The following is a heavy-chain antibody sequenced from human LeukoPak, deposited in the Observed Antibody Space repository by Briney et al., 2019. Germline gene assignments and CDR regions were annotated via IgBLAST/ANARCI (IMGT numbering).Heavy chain of an antibody. V-gene: IGHV4-31*03. Sequence: SETLSLTCTVSGGSISSGGYYWSWIRQHPGKGLEWIGYIYCSGSTYYNPSLKSRVTISVDTSKNQFSLKLSSVTAADTAVYYCARGAPSDNWNTNWSCIDYWGQRTLVTVSS. D-gene: IGHD1/OR15-1a*01. CDR2: IYCSGST. J-gene: IGHJ4*02. CDR3: ARGAPSDNWNTNWSCIDY. CDR1: GGSISSGGYY.